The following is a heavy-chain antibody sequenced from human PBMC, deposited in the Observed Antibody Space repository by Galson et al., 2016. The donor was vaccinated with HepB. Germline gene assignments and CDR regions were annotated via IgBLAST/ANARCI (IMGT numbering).Heavy chain of an antibody. CDR3: ARSHWDLVAGYYFDY. CDR2: ITGGGDSA. Sequence: SLRLSCASSGLSFSGSVMSWLRQAPGAGLEWVSAITGGGDSAMYADSVKGRFTISRDNSRNTVFLHMNRLRAEDSAGYFCARSHWDLVAGYYFDYWGQGSLVTVSS. D-gene: IGHD5-12*01. J-gene: IGHJ4*02. CDR1: GLSFSGSV. V-gene: IGHV3-23*01.